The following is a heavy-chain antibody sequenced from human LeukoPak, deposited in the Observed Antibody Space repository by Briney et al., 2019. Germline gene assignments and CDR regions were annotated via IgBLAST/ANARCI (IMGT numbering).Heavy chain of an antibody. Sequence: ASVKVSCKASGYTFTSYGISWVRQAPGQGLEWMGWISTYNGNTNYAQKLQGRVTMTTDTFTSTAYMELRSLRSDDTAVYYCARDDVVVTAFYFDYWGQGTLVTVSS. CDR1: GYTFTSYG. D-gene: IGHD2-21*02. CDR2: ISTYNGNT. CDR3: ARDDVVVTAFYFDY. V-gene: IGHV1-18*01. J-gene: IGHJ4*02.